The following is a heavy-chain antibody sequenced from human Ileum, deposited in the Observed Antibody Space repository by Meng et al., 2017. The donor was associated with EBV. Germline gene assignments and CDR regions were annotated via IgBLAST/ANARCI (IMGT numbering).Heavy chain of an antibody. CDR1: GGPNRSSNW. Sequence: QLQCMAAGPGLGRPSRTLSPTWVVSGGPNRSSNWWRWVRQPPGKGLEWIGEIYHSGSTNYNPSLKSRVTISVDKSKNQFSLNLSSVTAADTAVYYCARVGQWLPIDYWGQGTLVTVSS. V-gene: IGHV4-4*02. CDR3: ARVGQWLPIDY. CDR2: IYHSGST. J-gene: IGHJ4*02. D-gene: IGHD6-19*01.